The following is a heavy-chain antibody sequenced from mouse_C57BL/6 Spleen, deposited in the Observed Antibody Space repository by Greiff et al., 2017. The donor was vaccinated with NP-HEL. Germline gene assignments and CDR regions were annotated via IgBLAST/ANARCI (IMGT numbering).Heavy chain of an antibody. CDR1: GYTFTDYY. J-gene: IGHJ2*01. CDR3: ARFRAGYFDY. CDR2: INPNNGGT. V-gene: IGHV1-26*01. Sequence: VQLQQSGPELVKPGASVKISCKASGYTFTDYYMNWVKQSHGKSLEWIGDINPNNGGTSYNQKFKGKATLTVDKSSSTAYMELRSLTSEDSAVYYCARFRAGYFDYWGQGTTLTVSS.